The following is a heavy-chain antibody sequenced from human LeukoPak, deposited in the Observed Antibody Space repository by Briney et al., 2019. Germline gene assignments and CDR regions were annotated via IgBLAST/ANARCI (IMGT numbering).Heavy chain of an antibody. Sequence: PSETLSLTCAVYGGSFSGYYWSWIRQPPGKGLEWIGEINHSGSTNYNPSLKSRVTISVDTSKNQFSLKLSSVTAADTAVYYCARHEGGLLWFGRKKYYFDYWGQGTLVTVSS. D-gene: IGHD3-10*01. CDR1: GGSFSGYY. J-gene: IGHJ4*02. V-gene: IGHV4-34*01. CDR3: ARHEGGLLWFGRKKYYFDY. CDR2: INHSGST.